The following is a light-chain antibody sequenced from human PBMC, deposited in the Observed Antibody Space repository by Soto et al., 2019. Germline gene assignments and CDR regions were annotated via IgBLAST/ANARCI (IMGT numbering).Light chain of an antibody. V-gene: IGLV2-14*01. Sequence: QSVLTQPASVSGSPGQSITISCTGTSSDVGGYNYVSWYQQHPGKAPKLMIYDVNNRPSGVSNRFSGSKSGNTASLTISGLQAEDEADYSCSSYTSSSTLRVFGTGTKVNVL. J-gene: IGLJ1*01. CDR3: SSYTSSSTLRV. CDR2: DVN. CDR1: SSDVGGYNY.